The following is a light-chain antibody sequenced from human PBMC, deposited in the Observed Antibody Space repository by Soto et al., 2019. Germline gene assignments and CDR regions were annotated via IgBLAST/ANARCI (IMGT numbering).Light chain of an antibody. Sequence: EIVMTQSPSTLSVSPGERATLSCRASQSVSSNFAWYQQKPGQAPRLLIYGASTSATGIPARFSGSGSGTEFTLTISSLQSEDFALYYCQQYNNWPPYTFGQGTKLEIK. CDR2: GAS. CDR3: QQYNNWPPYT. CDR1: QSVSSN. J-gene: IGKJ2*01. V-gene: IGKV3-15*01.